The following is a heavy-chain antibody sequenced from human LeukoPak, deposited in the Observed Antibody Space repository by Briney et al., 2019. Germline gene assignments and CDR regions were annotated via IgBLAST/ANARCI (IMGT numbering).Heavy chain of an antibody. D-gene: IGHD3-22*01. V-gene: IGHV3-30*01. CDR3: ARDQDYYDSSGNIDY. CDR2: ISYDGSNK. CDR1: GFTFSSYA. Sequence: GGSLRLSCAASGFTFSSYAMHWVRQAPGKGLEWVAVISYDGSNKYYADSVKGRFTISRDNSKNTLYLQMNSLRAEDTAVYYCARDQDYYDSSGNIDYWGQGTLVTVSS. J-gene: IGHJ4*02.